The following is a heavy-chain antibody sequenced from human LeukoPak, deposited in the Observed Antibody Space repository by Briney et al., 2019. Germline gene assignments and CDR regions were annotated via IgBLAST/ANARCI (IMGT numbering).Heavy chain of an antibody. D-gene: IGHD3-10*01. V-gene: IGHV3-9*01. CDR3: AKDRTYYYNSGTYFDL. CDR1: GFTLDDYA. CDR2: IDWSSGDI. Sequence: GGSLRLSCAASGFTLDDYAMHWVRLRPGKGPEWVSGIDWSSGDIAYAESVKGRFTISRDNAKNSLYLQMHSLRSEDTAFYYCAKDRTYYYNSGTYFDLWGRGTLVTVSS. J-gene: IGHJ2*01.